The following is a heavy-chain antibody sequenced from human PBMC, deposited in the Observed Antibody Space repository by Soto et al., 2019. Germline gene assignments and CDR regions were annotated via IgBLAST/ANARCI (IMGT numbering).Heavy chain of an antibody. CDR3: ARRWGAAVDY. CDR2: IYYSGST. CDR1: GGSISSYY. V-gene: IGHV4-59*08. D-gene: IGHD1-26*01. J-gene: IGHJ4*02. Sequence: QVQLQESGPGLVKPSETLSLTCTVSGGSISSYYWSWIRQPPGKGLEWIGYIYYSGSTNYNPSLMGRVTISVDASKNQFSLKLSSVTAADTAVYYCARRWGAAVDYWGQGTLVTVSS.